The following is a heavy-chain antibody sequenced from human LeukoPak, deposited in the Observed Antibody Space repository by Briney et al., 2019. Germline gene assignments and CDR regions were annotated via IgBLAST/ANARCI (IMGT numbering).Heavy chain of an antibody. CDR1: GFTFSTFA. J-gene: IGHJ4*02. D-gene: IGHD3-22*01. Sequence: GGSLRLSCAASGFTFSTFAMIWVRQPLGKGLEWVSSIFPSGGEIHYADSVRGRFTISRDNSKNTLYLQMNSLRAEDTAVYYCAKDRGYYDSSGYGYFDYWGQGTLVTVSS. CDR2: IFPSGGEI. CDR3: AKDRGYYDSSGYGYFDY. V-gene: IGHV3-23*01.